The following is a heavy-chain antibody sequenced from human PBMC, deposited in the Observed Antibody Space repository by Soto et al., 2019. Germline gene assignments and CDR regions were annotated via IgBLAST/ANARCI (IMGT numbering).Heavy chain of an antibody. Sequence: NPSETLSLTCAVYGGSLSGYYWSWIRQPPGKGLEWIGEINHSGSTNYNPSLKSRVTISVDTSKNQFSLKLSSVTAADTAVYYCARGGYYDSSGYPFDYWGQGTLVTVSS. CDR3: ARGGYYDSSGYPFDY. CDR2: INHSGST. D-gene: IGHD3-22*01. J-gene: IGHJ4*02. V-gene: IGHV4-34*01. CDR1: GGSLSGYY.